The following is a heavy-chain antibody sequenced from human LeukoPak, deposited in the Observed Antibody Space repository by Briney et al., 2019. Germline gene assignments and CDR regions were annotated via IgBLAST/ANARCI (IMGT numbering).Heavy chain of an antibody. V-gene: IGHV3-30*03. CDR1: GFTFSSYG. CDR2: ISYDGSNK. D-gene: IGHD7-27*01. Sequence: GGSLRLSCAASGFTFSSYGMHWARQAPGKGLEWVAVISYDGSNKYYADSVKGRFTISRDNSKNTLYLQMKSLRAEDTAVYYCARTWGRFDYWGQGTLVTVSS. J-gene: IGHJ4*02. CDR3: ARTWGRFDY.